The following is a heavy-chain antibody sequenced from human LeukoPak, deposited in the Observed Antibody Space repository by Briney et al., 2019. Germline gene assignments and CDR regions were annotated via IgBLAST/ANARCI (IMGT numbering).Heavy chain of an antibody. V-gene: IGHV5-51*01. CDR1: GYSFTSYW. J-gene: IGHJ6*03. CDR3: ARLSAYYYMDV. Sequence: GESLKISCKGSGYSFTSYWIGWVRQMPGKVLEWMGIIYPGDSDIRYSPFFQGQVTISADKSITTAYLQWSSLKASDTAIYYCARLSAYYYMDVWGEGTTVTMSS. CDR2: IYPGDSDI.